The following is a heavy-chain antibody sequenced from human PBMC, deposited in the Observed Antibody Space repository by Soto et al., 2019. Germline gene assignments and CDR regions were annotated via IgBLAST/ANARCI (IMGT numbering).Heavy chain of an antibody. J-gene: IGHJ4*02. CDR1: GFTFSSYA. D-gene: IGHD6-19*01. V-gene: IGHV3-30*18. CDR3: AKDRAAVAVSSDY. Sequence: QVQLVESGGGVVQPGRSLRLSCAASGFTFSSYAMHWVRQAPGKGLEWVAFMSYDGTTKYHADSVKGRFTISRDNSKNTLYLQMDSLRAEDTAVYYCAKDRAAVAVSSDYCGQGTLVTVTS. CDR2: MSYDGTTK.